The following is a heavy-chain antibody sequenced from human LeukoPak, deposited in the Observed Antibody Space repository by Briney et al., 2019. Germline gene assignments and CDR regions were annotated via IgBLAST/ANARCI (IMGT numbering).Heavy chain of an antibody. J-gene: IGHJ3*02. CDR3: TRYELATDAFGI. V-gene: IGHV3-72*01. CDR2: SRNKANRHTT. D-gene: IGHD1-7*01. Sequence: GGSLRLSCAVSGFTLSDHYMDWVRQAPGKGLEWVGRSRNKANRHTTEYAASLKDRFSISRDDSKNSLYLQMNNLKTEDTAVYYCTRYELATDAFGIWGQGTIVTVSS. CDR1: GFTLSDHY.